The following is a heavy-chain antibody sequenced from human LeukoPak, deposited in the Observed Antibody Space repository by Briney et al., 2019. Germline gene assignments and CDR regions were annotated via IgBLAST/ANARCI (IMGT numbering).Heavy chain of an antibody. CDR1: GGTFSSSA. CDR2: IIPNCGSS. J-gene: IGHJ3*02. Sequence: ASVKVSCKASGGTFSSSAISWVRQAPGQGLEWLGGIIPNCGSSNYAQNFQDRVTITADESTSTAYMELSSLRSEDTAVYYCASVTTVTTTGHGAFDIWGQGTLVTVSS. CDR3: ASVTTVTTTGHGAFDI. V-gene: IGHV1-69*13. D-gene: IGHD4-17*01.